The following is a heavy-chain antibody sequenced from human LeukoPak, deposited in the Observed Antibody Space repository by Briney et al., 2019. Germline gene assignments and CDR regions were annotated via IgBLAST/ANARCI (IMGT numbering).Heavy chain of an antibody. CDR3: ARMVLRRDGYKESYIDY. V-gene: IGHV1-18*01. CDR2: VNLYNGNT. Sequence: GASVKVSCKASGYSFTSYGIIWVRQAPGQGLEWIGWVNLYNGNTNYEQKLQGRVSMTTDTSTSTAYMDLRSLTSDDTAVYYCARMVLRRDGYKESYIDYWGQGTLVTVSS. D-gene: IGHD5-24*01. J-gene: IGHJ4*02. CDR1: GYSFTSYG.